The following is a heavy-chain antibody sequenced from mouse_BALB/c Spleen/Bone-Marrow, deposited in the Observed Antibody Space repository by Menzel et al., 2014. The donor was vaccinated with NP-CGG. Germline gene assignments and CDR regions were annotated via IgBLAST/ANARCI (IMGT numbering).Heavy chain of an antibody. V-gene: IGHV2-9*02. CDR2: IWAGGST. Sequence: SGPGLVAPSQSLSITCTVSGFSLTSYGVHWVRQPPGKGLEWLGVIWAGGSTNYNSALMSRLSISKDNSKSQVFLKMNSLQTDDTAMYYCARDRDYGNYGWFAYWGQGTLVTVSA. J-gene: IGHJ3*01. CDR3: ARDRDYGNYGWFAY. D-gene: IGHD2-1*01. CDR1: GFSLTSYG.